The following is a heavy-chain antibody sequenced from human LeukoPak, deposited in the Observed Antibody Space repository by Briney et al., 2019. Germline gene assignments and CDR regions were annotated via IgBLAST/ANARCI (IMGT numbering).Heavy chain of an antibody. CDR2: IIPIFGTA. CDR1: GGTFSSFA. Sequence: SVKVSCKASGGTFSSFAISWVRQAPGQGLEWMGRIIPIFGTANYAQKFQGRVTITTDESTSTAYMELSSLRSEDTAVYYCARDIAAGTFDYWGQGTLVTVSS. CDR3: ARDIAAGTFDY. V-gene: IGHV1-69*05. D-gene: IGHD6-13*01. J-gene: IGHJ4*02.